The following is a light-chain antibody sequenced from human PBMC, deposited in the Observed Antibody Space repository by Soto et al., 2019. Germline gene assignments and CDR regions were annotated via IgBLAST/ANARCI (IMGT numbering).Light chain of an antibody. CDR3: SSYSSTRTRV. CDR1: SSDVGGYNS. CDR2: DVS. J-gene: IGLJ3*02. V-gene: IGLV2-14*01. Sequence: QSALTQPASVSGSPGQSISISCTGTSSDVGGYNSVSWYQQYPGTAPKLMIYDVSYRPSGISTRFSGSKSGDTASLTISGLQADDEADYFCSSYSSTRTRVYGGGTKLTVL.